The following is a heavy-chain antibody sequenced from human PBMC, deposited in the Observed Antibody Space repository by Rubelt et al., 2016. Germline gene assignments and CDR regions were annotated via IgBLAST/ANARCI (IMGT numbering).Heavy chain of an antibody. J-gene: IGHJ4*02. CDR3: ARRSVTYYFDY. Sequence: QLQLQESGPGLVKPSETLSLTCTVSGGSISSSSYYWGWIRQPPGKGLEWIGSIYFSGSTYYNPSLKSRVTISVYTSKNQFSLKLSSVTAADTAVYYCARRSVTYYFDYWGQGTLVTVSS. D-gene: IGHD2-15*01. V-gene: IGHV4-39*01. CDR1: GGSISSSSYY. CDR2: IYFSGST.